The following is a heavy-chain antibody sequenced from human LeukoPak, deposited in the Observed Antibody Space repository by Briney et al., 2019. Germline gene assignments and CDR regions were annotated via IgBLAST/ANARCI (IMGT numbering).Heavy chain of an antibody. Sequence: ASVKVSCKASGYAFNTNAITWVRQAPGQGLEWMGWISGYNGKTNYAQKFQGRVTMTTDTSTSTAYMELRSLRSDDTAVYYCARGRDILTSPYGLAVWGQGTTVIVSS. CDR1: GYAFNTNA. D-gene: IGHD3-9*01. J-gene: IGHJ6*02. CDR3: ARGRDILTSPYGLAV. V-gene: IGHV1-18*01. CDR2: ISGYNGKT.